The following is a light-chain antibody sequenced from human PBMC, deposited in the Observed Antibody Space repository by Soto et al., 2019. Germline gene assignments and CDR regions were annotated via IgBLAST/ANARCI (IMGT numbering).Light chain of an antibody. J-gene: IGLJ3*02. CDR1: SSDVGGYNC. V-gene: IGLV2-14*01. CDR3: SSYTSSSTLV. Sequence: QSALTQPASVSGSPGQSITISCTGTSSDVGGYNCVSWYQQHPGKAPKLMIYEVSNRPSGVSNRFSGSKSGNTASLTISGLQAEDEAEYYCSSYTSSSTLVFGGGTKLTVL. CDR2: EVS.